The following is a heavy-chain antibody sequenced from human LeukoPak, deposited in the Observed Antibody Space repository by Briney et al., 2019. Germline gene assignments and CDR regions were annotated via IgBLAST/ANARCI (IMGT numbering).Heavy chain of an antibody. D-gene: IGHD2-15*01. CDR2: IYYSGST. Sequence: SETLSLTCTVSGGSISSYYWSWIRQPPGKGLEWIGYIYYSGSTNYNPSLKSRVTISVDTSKNQFSLNLSSVTAADTAVYYCASPAAVGMDVWGQGTTVTVSS. V-gene: IGHV4-59*08. CDR3: ASPAAVGMDV. J-gene: IGHJ6*02. CDR1: GGSISSYY.